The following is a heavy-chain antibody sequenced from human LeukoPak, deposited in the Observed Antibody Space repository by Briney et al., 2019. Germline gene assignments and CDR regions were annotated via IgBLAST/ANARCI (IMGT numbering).Heavy chain of an antibody. CDR2: IYYSGST. Sequence: PSETLSLTCTVSGVSISSSSYYWGWIRQPPGKGLEWIGSIYYSGSTYYNPSLKSRVTISVDTSKNQFSLKLSSVTAADTAVYYCASGENYDILTGERKNFNYWGQGTLVTVSS. CDR3: ASGENYDILTGERKNFNY. CDR1: GVSISSSSYY. J-gene: IGHJ4*02. V-gene: IGHV4-39*07. D-gene: IGHD3-9*01.